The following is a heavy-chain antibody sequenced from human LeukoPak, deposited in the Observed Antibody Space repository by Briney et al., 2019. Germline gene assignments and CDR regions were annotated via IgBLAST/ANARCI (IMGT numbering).Heavy chain of an antibody. D-gene: IGHD3-16*02. Sequence: SETLSLTCTVSGGAISSGDYYWSWIHQPPGKGLEWIGYSYYSGNTYYNPSLKSRVTISMDTSKNQFSLKLNSMTAADTAVYYCATAPYEYIWGTYRTNWFDPWGQGTLVTVSS. CDR1: GGAISSGDYY. CDR2: SYYSGNT. CDR3: ATAPYEYIWGTYRTNWFDP. J-gene: IGHJ5*02. V-gene: IGHV4-30-4*01.